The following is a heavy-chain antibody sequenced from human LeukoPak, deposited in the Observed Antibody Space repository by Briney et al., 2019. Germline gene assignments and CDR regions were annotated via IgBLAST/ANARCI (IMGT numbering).Heavy chain of an antibody. D-gene: IGHD6-13*01. Sequence: PGGSLRLSCAASGFTFSSYSMNWVRQAPGEGLEWVSSISSSSYIYYADSVKGRFTISRDNAKNSLYLQMNSLRAEDTAVYYCARWSSSGWGQGTLVTVSS. J-gene: IGHJ4*02. CDR1: GFTFSSYS. CDR3: ARWSSSG. CDR2: ISSSSYI. V-gene: IGHV3-21*01.